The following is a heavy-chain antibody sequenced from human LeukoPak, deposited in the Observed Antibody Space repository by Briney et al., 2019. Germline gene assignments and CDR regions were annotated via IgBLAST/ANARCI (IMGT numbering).Heavy chain of an antibody. CDR1: GGSFSGYY. V-gene: IGHV4-34*01. CDR3: VRRGYYSMDV. Sequence: SETLSLTCAVYGGSFSGYYWSWIRQPPGKGLEWIGEINHSGSTNYNPSLKSRVTISVDTSKNQFSLKLSSVTAADTAVYCCVRRGYYSMDVWGQGTTVTVSS. J-gene: IGHJ6*02. CDR2: INHSGST. D-gene: IGHD3-10*01.